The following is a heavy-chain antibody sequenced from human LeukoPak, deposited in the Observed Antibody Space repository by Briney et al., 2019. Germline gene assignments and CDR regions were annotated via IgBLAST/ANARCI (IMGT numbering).Heavy chain of an antibody. CDR2: INHSGST. V-gene: IGHV4-34*01. J-gene: IGHJ4*02. D-gene: IGHD6-13*01. CDR1: GGSFGGYY. Sequence: RTSETLSLTCAVYGGSFGGYYWSWIRQPPGKGLGWIGEINHSGSTNYNPSLKSRVTISVDTSKNQFSLKLSSVTAADTAVYYCARSAAAEAVDYWGQGTLVTVSS. CDR3: ARSAAAEAVDY.